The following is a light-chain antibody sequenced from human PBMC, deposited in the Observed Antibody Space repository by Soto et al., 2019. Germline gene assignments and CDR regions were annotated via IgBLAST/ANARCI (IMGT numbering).Light chain of an antibody. V-gene: IGKV3-15*01. Sequence: EIVLTQSPGTLSLSPGERATLSCRASQSVSSSYLAWYQQKPGQAPSLLIYGASTRATGTPARFSGSGSGTEFTLTISSLQSEDFAVYYCQQYNNWPPITFGQGTRLEI. J-gene: IGKJ5*01. CDR1: QSVSSSY. CDR2: GAS. CDR3: QQYNNWPPIT.